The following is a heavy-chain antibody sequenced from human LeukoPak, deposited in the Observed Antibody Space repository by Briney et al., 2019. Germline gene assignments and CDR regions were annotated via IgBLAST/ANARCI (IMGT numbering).Heavy chain of an antibody. CDR3: AKDPEGIVVVITFDY. Sequence: GGSLRLSCAASGFTFSSYAMSWVRQAPGKGLEWVSAISGSGGSTYYADSVRGRFTISRDNSKNTLYLQMNSLRAEDTAVYYCAKDPEGIVVVITFDYWGQGTLVTDSS. CDR1: GFTFSSYA. J-gene: IGHJ4*02. D-gene: IGHD3-22*01. V-gene: IGHV3-23*01. CDR2: ISGSGGST.